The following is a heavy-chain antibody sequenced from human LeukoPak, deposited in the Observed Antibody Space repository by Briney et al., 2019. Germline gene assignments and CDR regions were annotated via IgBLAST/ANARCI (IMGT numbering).Heavy chain of an antibody. Sequence: ASVKVSCKASGYTFTSYYMHWVRQTPGQGLECMGIINPSGGSTSYAQKFQGRVTMTRDMSTSTVYMELSSLRSEDTAVYYCARADSEWLIEWGFDYWGQGTLVTVSS. J-gene: IGHJ4*02. CDR1: GYTFTSYY. CDR2: INPSGGST. D-gene: IGHD6-19*01. CDR3: ARADSEWLIEWGFDY. V-gene: IGHV1-46*01.